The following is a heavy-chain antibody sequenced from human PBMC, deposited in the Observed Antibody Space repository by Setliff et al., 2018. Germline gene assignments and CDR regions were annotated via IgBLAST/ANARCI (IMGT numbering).Heavy chain of an antibody. CDR2: INPASGNA. V-gene: IGHV1-3*03. J-gene: IGHJ4*02. CDR3: ARKGPNSSSHVFGY. CDR1: GYTFISYA. Sequence: ASVKVSCKASGYTFISYALHWVRQAPGQRLQWMGWINPASGNAKYSQEFQGRVTITRDTSATTVYMELSSLRSDDMAVYYCARKGPNSSSHVFGYWGQGTLVTVSS. D-gene: IGHD3-16*01.